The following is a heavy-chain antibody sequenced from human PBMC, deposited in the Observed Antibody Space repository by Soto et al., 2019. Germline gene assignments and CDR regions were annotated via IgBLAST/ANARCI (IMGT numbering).Heavy chain of an antibody. CDR1: GYTFTGYY. V-gene: IGHV1-2*02. J-gene: IGHJ4*02. Sequence: ASVKVSCKASGYTFTGYYMHWVRQAPGQGLEWMGWINPNSGDTNYAQKFQGRVTISADTSGNHFSLRLTSVTAADTAVYHCARGLISRSYYFNYWGQGALVTVSS. CDR3: ARGLISRSYYFNY. D-gene: IGHD3-3*02. CDR2: INPNSGDT.